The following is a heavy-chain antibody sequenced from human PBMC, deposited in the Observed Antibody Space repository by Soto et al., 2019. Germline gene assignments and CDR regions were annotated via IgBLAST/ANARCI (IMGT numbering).Heavy chain of an antibody. D-gene: IGHD6-19*01. Sequence: SETLSLTCTVSGGSISSRSHHWGWIRQPPGKGLEWIGSIYYSGSTYYDPSLKSRGTISVDTSKNQFSLRLRSVSAADTAVYYCARHLGGAGWDNWVDPWGQGSLVTVSS. CDR3: ARHLGGAGWDNWVDP. CDR2: IYYSGST. V-gene: IGHV4-39*01. J-gene: IGHJ5*02. CDR1: GGSISSRSHH.